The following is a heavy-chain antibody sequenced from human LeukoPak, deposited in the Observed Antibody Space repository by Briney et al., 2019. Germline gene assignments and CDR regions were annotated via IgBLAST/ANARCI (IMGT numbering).Heavy chain of an antibody. CDR3: ARNWGYIVVVPAAIRRHYFDY. CDR1: GYTFTIYG. CDR2: ISAYNGNT. D-gene: IGHD2-2*02. V-gene: IGHV1-18*01. J-gene: IGHJ4*02. Sequence: ASVKVSCKASGYTFTIYGISWGRQAPGQGLEWMGWISAYNGNTNYAQKLQGRVTMTTDTSTSTAYMELRSLRSDDTAVYYCARNWGYIVVVPAAIRRHYFDYWGQGTLVTVSS.